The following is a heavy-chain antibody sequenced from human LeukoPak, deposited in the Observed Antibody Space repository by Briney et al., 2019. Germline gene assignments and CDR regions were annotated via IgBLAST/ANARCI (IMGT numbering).Heavy chain of an antibody. CDR3: ARVGADTPRNNWFDP. Sequence: PGGSLRLSCAASGXTFSDYYMSWIRQAPGKGLEWVSYISSGSSYTNYADSVKGRFTISRDNAKNSLNLQMNSLRAEDTAVYYCARVGADTPRNNWFDPWGQGTLVTVSS. J-gene: IGHJ5*02. D-gene: IGHD2-2*02. CDR1: GXTFSDYY. CDR2: ISSGSSYT. V-gene: IGHV3-11*06.